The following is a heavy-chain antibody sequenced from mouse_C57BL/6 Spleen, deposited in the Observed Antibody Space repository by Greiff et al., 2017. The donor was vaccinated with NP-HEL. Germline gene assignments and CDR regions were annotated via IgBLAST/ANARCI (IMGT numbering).Heavy chain of an antibody. CDR3: ARPLYDYDGGVDY. V-gene: IGHV5-6*02. CDR2: ISSGGSYT. CDR1: GFTFSSYG. D-gene: IGHD2-4*01. Sequence: DVMLVESGGDLVKPGGSLKLSCAASGFTFSSYGMSWVRQTPDKRLEWVATISSGGSYTYYPDSVKGRFTISRDNAKNTMYLQMSSLKSEDTAMYYCARPLYDYDGGVDYWGQGTTLTVSS. J-gene: IGHJ2*01.